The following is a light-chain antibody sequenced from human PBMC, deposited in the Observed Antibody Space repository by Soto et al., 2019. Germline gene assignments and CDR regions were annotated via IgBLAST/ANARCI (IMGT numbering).Light chain of an antibody. Sequence: DIQMTQSPSTLSASVGDRVTITCRASRSFRNSLAWYHQKTGKAPKLLIYDASTLERGVPSRFSGSGSGTELTLTISSLQPDDFGTYYCQQYNTYSWTFGQGTKVDIK. V-gene: IGKV1-5*01. CDR2: DAS. CDR1: RSFRNS. J-gene: IGKJ1*01. CDR3: QQYNTYSWT.